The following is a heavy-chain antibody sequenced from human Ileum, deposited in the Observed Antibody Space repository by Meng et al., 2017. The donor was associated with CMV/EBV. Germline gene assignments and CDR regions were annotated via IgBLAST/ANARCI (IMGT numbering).Heavy chain of an antibody. CDR3: AREAKSCTSTSCYGIFDY. D-gene: IGHD2-2*01. J-gene: IGHJ4*02. Sequence: ASVKVSCKASGYTFTSYYMHWVRQAPGQGLEWMAIINPSDGSTTYAQRFQGRVTMTRDTSTSTVYMELSSLRSEDTAVYYCAREAKSCTSTSCYGIFDYWGQGTLVTVSS. CDR2: INPSDGST. V-gene: IGHV1-46*01. CDR1: GYTFTSYY.